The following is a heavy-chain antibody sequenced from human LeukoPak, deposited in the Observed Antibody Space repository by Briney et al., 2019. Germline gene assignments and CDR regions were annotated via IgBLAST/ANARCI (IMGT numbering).Heavy chain of an antibody. Sequence: GGSLRLSCAASGFTFSSYAMSWVRQAPGKGLEWVSAISGSGGSTYYADSVKGRFTISRDNSKNTLYLQMNSLRAEDTAVYYCAKDGGSGWDYYYYYYMDVWGKGTTVTVSS. CDR1: GFTFSSYA. D-gene: IGHD6-19*01. CDR2: ISGSGGST. CDR3: AKDGGSGWDYYYYYYMDV. V-gene: IGHV3-23*01. J-gene: IGHJ6*03.